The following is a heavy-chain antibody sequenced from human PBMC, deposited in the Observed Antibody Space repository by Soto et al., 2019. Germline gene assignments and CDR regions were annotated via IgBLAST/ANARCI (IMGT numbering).Heavy chain of an antibody. CDR2: INAGNGNT. CDR3: ARDVIVVVPAAMDY. Sequence: VQLVQSGAEVKKPGASVKVSCKASGYTFTSYAMHWVRQAPGQRLEWMGWINAGNGNTKYSQKFQGRVTITRDTSASTAYMELSSLRSEDTAVYYCARDVIVVVPAAMDYWGQGTLVTVSS. V-gene: IGHV1-3*01. D-gene: IGHD2-2*01. CDR1: GYTFTSYA. J-gene: IGHJ4*02.